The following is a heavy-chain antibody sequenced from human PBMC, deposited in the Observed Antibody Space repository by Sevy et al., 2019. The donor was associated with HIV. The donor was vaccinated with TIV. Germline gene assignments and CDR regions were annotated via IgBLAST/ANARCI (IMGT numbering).Heavy chain of an antibody. V-gene: IGHV3-30*02. CDR2: IQYDGSNK. CDR3: VKEGGGEGGDH. CDR1: GFSFSSYG. Sequence: GGSLRLSCAASGFSFSSYGMHWVRQAPGKGLEWMSYIQYDGSNKDYADSVKGRFTISRDNSKNTLYLQMNSLRVEDTAVVYCVKEGGGEGGDHWGQGTLVTVSS. D-gene: IGHD3-16*01. J-gene: IGHJ4*02.